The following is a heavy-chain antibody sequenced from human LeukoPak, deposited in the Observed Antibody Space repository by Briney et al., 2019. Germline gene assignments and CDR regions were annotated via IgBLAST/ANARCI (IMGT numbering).Heavy chain of an antibody. CDR3: ARARDGYNIY. CDR1: GFTFSSYD. D-gene: IGHD5-24*01. Sequence: GGSLRLSCAASGFTFSSYDMHWVRQAPGKGLEWVAVISYDGSNKYSADSVKGRFTISRDNSKNTLYLQMNSLRAEDTAVYYCARARDGYNIYWGQGTLVTVSS. V-gene: IGHV3-30*03. J-gene: IGHJ4*02. CDR2: ISYDGSNK.